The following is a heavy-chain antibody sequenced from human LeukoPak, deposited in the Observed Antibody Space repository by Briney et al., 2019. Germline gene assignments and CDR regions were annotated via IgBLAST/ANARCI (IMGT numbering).Heavy chain of an antibody. CDR1: GYTFTNYK. V-gene: IGHV1-8*01. CDR2: MNANSGNT. CDR3: ARVPDS. Sequence: ASVKVPCKAYGYTFTNYKINWVRQATGQGLEWMGWMNANSGNTDYAQRFQGRITMTMNTSISTAYMELSSLTSEDTAVYYCARVPDSWGQGTLVTVSS. J-gene: IGHJ4*02.